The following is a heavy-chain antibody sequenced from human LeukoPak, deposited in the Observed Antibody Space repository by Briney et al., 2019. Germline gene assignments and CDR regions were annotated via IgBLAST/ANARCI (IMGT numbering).Heavy chain of an antibody. Sequence: GGSLRLSCAASGFTFSSYAIHWVRQAPGKGLEWVAVISYDGSNKYYADSVKGRFTISRDNSKNTLYLQMNSLRAEDTAVYYCARTWEEYYFDYWGQGTLVTVSS. J-gene: IGHJ4*02. CDR3: ARTWEEYYFDY. CDR2: ISYDGSNK. CDR1: GFTFSSYA. D-gene: IGHD1-26*01. V-gene: IGHV3-30*04.